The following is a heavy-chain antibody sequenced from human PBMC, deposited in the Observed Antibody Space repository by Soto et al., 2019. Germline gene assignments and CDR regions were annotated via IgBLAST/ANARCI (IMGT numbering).Heavy chain of an antibody. Sequence: SGGSLRLSCAASGFTFSFFAMTWVRQAPGKGLEWVSAISGNGDLTLYTDSVKGRFSISRDNSKNTLYLQMNSLRPEDTAIYYCVKAHPGTSLLSVGSWGQGALVTVSS. CDR1: GFTFSFFA. CDR3: VKAHPGTSLLSVGS. CDR2: ISGNGDLT. D-gene: IGHD1-1*01. V-gene: IGHV3-23*01. J-gene: IGHJ5*02.